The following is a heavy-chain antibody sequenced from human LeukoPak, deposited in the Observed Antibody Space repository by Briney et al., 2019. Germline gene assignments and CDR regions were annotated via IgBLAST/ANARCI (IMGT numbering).Heavy chain of an antibody. J-gene: IGHJ4*02. CDR3: ASSPGGIRFLEWLLYMKD. D-gene: IGHD3-3*01. CDR1: GFSFSSYG. V-gene: IGHV3-30*19. CDR2: ISYDGSNK. Sequence: GGSLRLSCAASGFSFSSYGMHWVRQAPGKGLEWVAVISYDGSNKYYADSVKGRFTISRDNSKNTLYLQMNSLRAEDTAVYYCASSPGGIRFLEWLLYMKDWGQGTLVTVSS.